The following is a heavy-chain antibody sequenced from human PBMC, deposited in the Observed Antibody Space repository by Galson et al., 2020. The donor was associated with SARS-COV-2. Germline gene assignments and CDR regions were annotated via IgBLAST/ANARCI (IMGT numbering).Heavy chain of an antibody. V-gene: IGHV1-18*04. D-gene: IGHD2-15*01. CDR3: ARDRVVVVAATGETYYYYGMDV. Sequence: ASVKVSCKASGYTFTSYGISWVRQAPGQGLEWMGWISAYNGNTNYAQKLQGRVTMTTDTSTSTAYMELRSLRSDDTVVYYCARDRVVVVAATGETYYYYGMDVWGQGTTVTVSS. J-gene: IGHJ6*02. CDR2: ISAYNGNT. CDR1: GYTFTSYG.